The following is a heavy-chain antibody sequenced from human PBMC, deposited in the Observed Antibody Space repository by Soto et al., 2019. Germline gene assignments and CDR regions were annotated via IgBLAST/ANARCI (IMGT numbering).Heavy chain of an antibody. J-gene: IGHJ6*02. Sequence: XESLKISCKGSGYSFTSYWLSWVRQMPGKGLEWMGRIDPSDSYTKYSPSFQGHVTISADKSISTAYLQWSSLKASDTAMYYCASNKKWNYYYGMDVWGQGTTVTVSS. CDR3: ASNKKWNYYYGMDV. CDR1: GYSFTSYW. V-gene: IGHV5-10-1*01. CDR2: IDPSDSYT. D-gene: IGHD2-8*01.